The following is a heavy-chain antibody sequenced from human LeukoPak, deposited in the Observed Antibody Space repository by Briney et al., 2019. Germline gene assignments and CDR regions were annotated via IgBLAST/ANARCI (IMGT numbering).Heavy chain of an antibody. CDR3: TRANTVSIFGVIILDGFDI. D-gene: IGHD3-3*01. J-gene: IGHJ3*02. V-gene: IGHV3-53*01. CDR2: IYSGGST. Sequence: GGSLGLSCAASGFTVSSNYMSWVRQAPGKGLEWVSVIYSGGSTYYADPVKGRFTISRDNSKNTLYLQMNSLRAEDTAVYYCTRANTVSIFGVIILDGFDIWGQGTMVTVSS. CDR1: GFTVSSNY.